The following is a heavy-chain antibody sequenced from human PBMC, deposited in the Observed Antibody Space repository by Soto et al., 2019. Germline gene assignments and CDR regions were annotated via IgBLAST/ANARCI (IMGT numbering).Heavy chain of an antibody. V-gene: IGHV5-51*01. CDR3: ATYYDYVWGSYRSPRHFDY. CDR2: IYPGDSDT. Sequence: ESLQSSGKGSVCSLTSYRSAWVRQMTGKGLEWMGIIYPGDSDTRYSPSFQGQVTISADKSISTAYLQWSSLKASDTAMYYCATYYDYVWGSYRSPRHFDYWGQGTLVTVS. CDR1: VCSLTSYR. D-gene: IGHD3-16*02. J-gene: IGHJ4*02.